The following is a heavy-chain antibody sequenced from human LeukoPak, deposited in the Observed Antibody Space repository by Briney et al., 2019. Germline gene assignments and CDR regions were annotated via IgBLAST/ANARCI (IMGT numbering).Heavy chain of an antibody. CDR1: GGSFSGYY. Sequence: PSETLSLACAVYGGSFSGYYWSWIRQPPGKGLEWIGEINHSGSTNYNPSLKSRVTISVDTSKNQFSLKLSSVTAADTAVYYCARGWRYYFDYWGQGTLVTVSS. CDR3: ARGWRYYFDY. J-gene: IGHJ4*02. CDR2: INHSGST. D-gene: IGHD1-1*01. V-gene: IGHV4-34*01.